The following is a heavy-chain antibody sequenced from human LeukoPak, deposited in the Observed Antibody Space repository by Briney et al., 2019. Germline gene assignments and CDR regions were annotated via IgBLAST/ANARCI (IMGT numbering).Heavy chain of an antibody. CDR1: GGSISSSNW. CDR2: IYHSGST. Sequence: SETLSLTCAVSGGSISSSNWWSWVRQPPGKGLEWIGEIYHSGSTNYNPSLKGRVTISVDKSKNQFSLKLSSVTAADTAVYYCAKPMLASSSWYGQYFQHWGQGTLVTVSS. J-gene: IGHJ1*01. CDR3: AKPMLASSSWYGQYFQH. V-gene: IGHV4-4*02. D-gene: IGHD6-13*01.